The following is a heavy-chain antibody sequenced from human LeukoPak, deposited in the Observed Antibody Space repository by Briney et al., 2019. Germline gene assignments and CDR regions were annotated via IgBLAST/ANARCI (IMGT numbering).Heavy chain of an antibody. Sequence: GASVKVSCKASGYTFTDSSIHWVRQAPGQGLEWMGWINCDSGVTKYAEKFQGRVTMTRDTSISTAYMELSRLRSDDTAVYYCARSILTGYSGPELDYWGQGTLVTVSS. V-gene: IGHV1-2*02. CDR1: GYTFTDSS. CDR3: ARSILTGYSGPELDY. J-gene: IGHJ4*02. D-gene: IGHD3-9*01. CDR2: INCDSGVT.